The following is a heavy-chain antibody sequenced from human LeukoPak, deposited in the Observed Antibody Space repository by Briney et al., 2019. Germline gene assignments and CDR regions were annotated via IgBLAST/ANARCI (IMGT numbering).Heavy chain of an antibody. CDR1: GGSISSYY. CDR2: IYYSGGT. CDR3: ARLWDSSSSLDY. D-gene: IGHD6-6*01. J-gene: IGHJ4*02. Sequence: SETLSLTCTVSGGSISSYYWTWVRQPPGQGLGLEWIGYIYYSGGTNYNPSLKSRVTISIDTSKNQVSLKLSSVTAADTAVYYCARLWDSSSSLDYWGQGTLVTVSS. V-gene: IGHV4-59*08.